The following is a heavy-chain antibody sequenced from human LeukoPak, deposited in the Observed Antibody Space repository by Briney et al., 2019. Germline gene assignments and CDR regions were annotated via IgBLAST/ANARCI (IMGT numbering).Heavy chain of an antibody. CDR2: IYYSGST. Sequence: SETLSLTCTVSGGSISSSSYSWGWIRQPPGKGLEWIGSIYYSGSTYYNPSLKSRVTISVDTSKNQFSLKLSSVTAADTAVYYCARHKGVYEYSGYDLGGWFDPWGQGTLVTVSS. CDR3: ARHKGVYEYSGYDLGGWFDP. V-gene: IGHV4-39*01. J-gene: IGHJ5*02. D-gene: IGHD5-12*01. CDR1: GGSISSSSYS.